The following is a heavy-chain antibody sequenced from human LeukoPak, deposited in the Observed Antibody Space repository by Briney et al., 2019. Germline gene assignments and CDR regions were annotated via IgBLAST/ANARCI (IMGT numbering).Heavy chain of an antibody. V-gene: IGHV3-15*01. CDR3: TTNIVVVPAAEYYFDY. CDR1: GFTFSNAW. CDR2: IKSKTDGGTT. Sequence: PGGSLRLSCAASGFTFSNAWMSWVRQAPGKGLEWVGRIKSKTDGGTTDYAAPVKGRFTISRDDSKNTLYLQMNSLKTEDTAVYYSTTNIVVVPAAEYYFDYWGQGTLVTVSS. D-gene: IGHD2-2*01. J-gene: IGHJ4*02.